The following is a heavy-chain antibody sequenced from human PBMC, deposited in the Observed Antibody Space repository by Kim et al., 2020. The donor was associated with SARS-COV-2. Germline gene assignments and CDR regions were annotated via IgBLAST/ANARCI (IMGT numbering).Heavy chain of an antibody. Sequence: SETLSLTCTVSGGSVSGTSYYWAWIRQPPGKGLEWIGSFYYSGRTSYNPSLGGRATMSVDTSRNQFSLTLTSVTAADTAGYYCAEAVVVVGEGDAFDIWG. CDR1: GGSVSGTSYY. CDR2: FYYSGRT. J-gene: IGHJ3*02. CDR3: AEAVVVVGEGDAFDI. V-gene: IGHV4-39*01. D-gene: IGHD3-10*01.